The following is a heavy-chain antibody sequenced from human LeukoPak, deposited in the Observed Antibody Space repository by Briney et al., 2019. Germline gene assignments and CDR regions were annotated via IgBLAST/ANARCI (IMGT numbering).Heavy chain of an antibody. CDR2: ISAYNGNT. CDR1: GYTFTSYG. V-gene: IGHV1-18*01. CDR3: ASSWGYYDSSGSSLDAFDI. Sequence: ASVKVSCKASGYTFTSYGISWVRQAPGQGLEWMGWISAYNGNTNYAQKLQGRVTMTTDTSTSTAYMELRSLRSDDTAVYYCASSWGYYDSSGSSLDAFDIWGQGTMVTVSS. J-gene: IGHJ3*02. D-gene: IGHD3-22*01.